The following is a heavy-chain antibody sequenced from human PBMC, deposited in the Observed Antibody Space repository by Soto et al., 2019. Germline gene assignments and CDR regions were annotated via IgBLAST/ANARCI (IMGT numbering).Heavy chain of an antibody. CDR1: GFTFSSYS. D-gene: IGHD2-15*01. V-gene: IGHV3-21*01. CDR3: ASEGWWGGNAFDI. Sequence: EVQLVESGGGLVKPGGSLRLSCAASGFTFSSYSMNWVRQAPGKGLEWVSSISSSSSYIYYADSVKGRFTISRDNAKNSLYLQMNSLRAEDTAVYYCASEGWWGGNAFDIWGQGTMVTVSS. CDR2: ISSSSSYI. J-gene: IGHJ3*02.